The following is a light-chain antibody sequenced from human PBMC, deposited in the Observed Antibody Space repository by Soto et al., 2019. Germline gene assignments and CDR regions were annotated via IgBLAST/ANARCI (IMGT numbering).Light chain of an antibody. V-gene: IGKV1-8*01. CDR1: QSISSY. CDR3: QQYYSNPPT. Sequence: AIPMTQSPSSLSASTGDRVTITCRASQSISSYLAWYQQKPGKAPKLLIYAASTLQSGVPSRFSGSGSGTDVTLTISCLQSEDFATYYCQQYYSNPPTFGQGTQVDIK. CDR2: AAS. J-gene: IGKJ1*01.